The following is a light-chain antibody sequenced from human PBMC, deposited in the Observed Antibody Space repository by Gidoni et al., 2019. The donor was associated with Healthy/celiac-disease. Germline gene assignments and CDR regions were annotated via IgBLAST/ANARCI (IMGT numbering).Light chain of an antibody. V-gene: IGLV2-11*01. Sequence: QSALTQPRSVSGSPGQSVTISCTGTSSDVGGYHYVSWYQQHPGKAPKLMIYDVRKRPSGVPDRFSGSKSGNTASLTISGLQAEDEADYYCCSYAGSYPWVFGGGTKLTVL. CDR2: DVR. J-gene: IGLJ3*02. CDR1: SSDVGGYHY. CDR3: CSYAGSYPWV.